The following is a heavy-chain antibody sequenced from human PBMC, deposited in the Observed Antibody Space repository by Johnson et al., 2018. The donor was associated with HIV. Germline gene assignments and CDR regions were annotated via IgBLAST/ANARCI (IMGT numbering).Heavy chain of an antibody. J-gene: IGHJ3*02. V-gene: IGHV3-30*02. CDR1: GFTFSSYG. CDR2: IRYDGRNK. D-gene: IGHD3-16*01. CDR3: ARDGGGGALDI. Sequence: QVQLVESGGGLVQPGRSLRLSCAASGFTFSSYGMHWVPQPPGKGLEWVAFIRYDGRNKYKADPVRGRFTISRDNSKNTLYLQMNSLRAEDTAVYYCARDGGGGALDIWGQGTMVIVSS.